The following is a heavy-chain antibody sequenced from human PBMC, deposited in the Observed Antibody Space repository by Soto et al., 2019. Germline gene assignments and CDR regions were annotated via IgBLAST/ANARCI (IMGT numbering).Heavy chain of an antibody. Sequence: QVQLQESGPGLVKPSETLSLTCTVTGGSTSSYYWSWLRQPPGKGLEWIGYNSYSGSTDYNPSLKGPVTISVDPSNNQFSLKLSSATAADTAVYYCARHGGSYSFDYWGQGTLVTVSS. D-gene: IGHD1-26*01. J-gene: IGHJ4*02. CDR3: ARHGGSYSFDY. CDR2: NSYSGST. CDR1: GGSTSSYY. V-gene: IGHV4-59*08.